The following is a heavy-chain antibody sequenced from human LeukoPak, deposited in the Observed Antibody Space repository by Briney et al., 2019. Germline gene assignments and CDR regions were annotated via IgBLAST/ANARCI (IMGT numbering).Heavy chain of an antibody. Sequence: KVGGSLRLSCAVSGFTFSTYAMSWVRQAPGKGLEWVSSIDSSGGYMFYADSVKGRFIISRDNAKDSLYLQMNSLRVEDTAVYYCLRGDRRDYWGQGTLVTVSS. V-gene: IGHV3-21*06. J-gene: IGHJ4*02. CDR1: GFTFSTYA. CDR3: LRGDRRDY. CDR2: IDSSGGYM.